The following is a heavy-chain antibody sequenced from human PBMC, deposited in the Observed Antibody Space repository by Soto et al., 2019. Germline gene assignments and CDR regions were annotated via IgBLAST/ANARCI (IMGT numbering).Heavy chain of an antibody. D-gene: IGHD2-2*01. CDR3: AKDYVRGQDIVVVPTQVYYYYGMDV. J-gene: IGHJ6*02. V-gene: IGHV3-23*01. Sequence: GGSLRLSCAASGFTFSSYAMSWVRQAPGKGLEWVSAISGSGGSTYYADSVKGRFSIARDNSENTLYLQMNSLIAADTAVNYCAKDYVRGQDIVVVPTQVYYYYGMDVWGQGTTVTVSS. CDR1: GFTFSSYA. CDR2: ISGSGGST.